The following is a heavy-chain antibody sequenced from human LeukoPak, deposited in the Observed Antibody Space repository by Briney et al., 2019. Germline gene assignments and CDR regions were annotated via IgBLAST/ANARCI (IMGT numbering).Heavy chain of an antibody. CDR2: IHYSGST. Sequence: GSLRLSCAASGFTFSTYRMNWVRQPPGKGLEWIGSIHYSGSTYYNPSLKSRVTMSVDTSKNQFSLKLSSVTAADTAVYYCARHFSYGSPPHYWGQGTLVTVSS. D-gene: IGHD1-26*01. CDR3: ARHFSYGSPPHY. J-gene: IGHJ4*02. V-gene: IGHV4-39*01. CDR1: GFTFSTYRMN.